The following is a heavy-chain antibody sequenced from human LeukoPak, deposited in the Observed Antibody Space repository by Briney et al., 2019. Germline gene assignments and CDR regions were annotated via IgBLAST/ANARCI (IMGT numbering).Heavy chain of an antibody. D-gene: IGHD6-13*01. V-gene: IGHV1-2*04. CDR2: INPNSGGT. Sequence: GASVKVSCKASGYTFTGYYMHWVRQAPGQGLEWMGWINPNSGGTNYAQKFQGWVTMTRDTSISTAYMELSRLRSDDTAVYYCARDLGEQQLNYGMDVWGQGTTVTVSS. CDR3: ARDLGEQQLNYGMDV. CDR1: GYTFTGYY. J-gene: IGHJ6*02.